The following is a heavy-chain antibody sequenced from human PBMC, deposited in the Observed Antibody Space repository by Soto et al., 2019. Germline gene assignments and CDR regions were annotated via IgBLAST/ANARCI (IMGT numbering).Heavy chain of an antibody. D-gene: IGHD6-13*01. V-gene: IGHV3-53*01. Sequence: EVQLVESGGGLIQPGGSLRLSCAASGFTVSSNYMSWVRQAPGKGLEWVSVIYSGGSTYYADSVKGRFTISRDNSRITMYLHMNRLRAEDTAVYYCARDFVVVAAAGRGSYYYYGMDVWGQGTTVTVSS. CDR3: ARDFVVVAAAGRGSYYYYGMDV. CDR2: IYSGGST. CDR1: GFTVSSNY. J-gene: IGHJ6*02.